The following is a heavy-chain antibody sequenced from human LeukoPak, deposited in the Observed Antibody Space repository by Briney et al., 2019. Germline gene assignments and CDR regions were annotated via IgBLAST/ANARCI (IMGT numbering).Heavy chain of an antibody. Sequence: NPSETLSLTCAVYGGSFSGYYWSWIRQPPGKGLEWIGEINHSGSTNYNPSLKSRVTISVDTSKNQFSLKLSSVTAADTAVYYCARSDFWSGRRDVWGKGTTVTVSS. V-gene: IGHV4-34*01. CDR1: GGSFSGYY. CDR3: ARSDFWSGRRDV. J-gene: IGHJ6*04. CDR2: INHSGST. D-gene: IGHD3-3*01.